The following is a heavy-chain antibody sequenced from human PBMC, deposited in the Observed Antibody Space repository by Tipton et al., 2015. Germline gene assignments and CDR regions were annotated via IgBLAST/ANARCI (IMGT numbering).Heavy chain of an antibody. V-gene: IGHV4-61*03. D-gene: IGHD3-3*01. Sequence: GLVKPSETLSLTCTVSGGSVRSGTAYHWSWIRQPPGKGLEWIGYISYSGSTKYNPSLEGRVTMSIDTSENYFSLKMISVTAADTAFYYCARDRFVTIFAGHWFDTWGQGALVTVSS. CDR2: ISYSGST. CDR3: ARDRFVTIFAGHWFDT. J-gene: IGHJ5*02. CDR1: GGSVRSGTAYH.